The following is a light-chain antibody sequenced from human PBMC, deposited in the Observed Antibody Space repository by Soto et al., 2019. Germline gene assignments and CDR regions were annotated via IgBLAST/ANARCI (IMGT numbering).Light chain of an antibody. CDR1: QTIYSW. V-gene: IGKV1-5*01. CDR3: QQCNTYSEA. Sequence: DIQMTQFPSTLPAAVGDRVTITCRASQTIYSWFALYQQKPGEAPKLLIYDASTLKSGVPSRFSGNGYGTEFTLTISRLQPYDFATYYSQQCNTYSEAFAQGTKV. J-gene: IGKJ1*01. CDR2: DAS.